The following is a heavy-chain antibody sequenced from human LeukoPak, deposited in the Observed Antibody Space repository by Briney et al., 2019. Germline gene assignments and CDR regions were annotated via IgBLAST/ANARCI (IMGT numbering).Heavy chain of an antibody. CDR3: ARVLHKRNYDSSAYYVF. V-gene: IGHV3-21*01. CDR1: GFTFSSYS. D-gene: IGHD3-22*01. J-gene: IGHJ4*02. CDR2: ISSSSSYI. Sequence: GGSLRLSCAASGFTFSSYSMNWVRQAPGKGLGWVSSISSSSSYIYYADSVKGRFTISRDNAKNSLYLQMNSLRAEDTAVYYCARVLHKRNYDSSAYYVFWGQGTLVTVSS.